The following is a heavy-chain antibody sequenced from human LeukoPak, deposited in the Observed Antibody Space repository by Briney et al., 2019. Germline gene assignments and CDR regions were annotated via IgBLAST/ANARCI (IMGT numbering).Heavy chain of an antibody. Sequence: SVKVSCKASGGTFSSYAISWVRQAPGQGLEWMGRIIPILGIANYAQKFQGRVTITADKSTSTAYMELSRLRSDDTAVYYCARDPNYYDSSGYYHGYYFDYWGQGTLVTVSS. V-gene: IGHV1-69*04. CDR3: ARDPNYYDSSGYYHGYYFDY. D-gene: IGHD3-22*01. CDR1: GGTFSSYA. J-gene: IGHJ4*02. CDR2: IIPILGIA.